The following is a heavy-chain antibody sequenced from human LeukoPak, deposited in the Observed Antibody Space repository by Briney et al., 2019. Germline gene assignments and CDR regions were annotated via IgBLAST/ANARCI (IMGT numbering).Heavy chain of an antibody. Sequence: LPRGSLRLSCAASGFTFSSYWMSWVRQAPGKGLEWVANIKQDGSVEYYVVSVKGRFTISRDNAKESLYLQMNSLRAEDTAVYYCARIGYSSSSFDFWGQGTLVTVSS. J-gene: IGHJ4*02. CDR1: GFTFSSYW. CDR3: ARIGYSSSSFDF. CDR2: IKQDGSVE. V-gene: IGHV3-7*05. D-gene: IGHD6-6*01.